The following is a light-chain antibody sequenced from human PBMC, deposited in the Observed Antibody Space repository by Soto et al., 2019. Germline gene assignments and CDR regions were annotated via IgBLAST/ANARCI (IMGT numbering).Light chain of an antibody. CDR1: QSISSW. V-gene: IGKV1-5*03. Sequence: IHSTHSLPTPCVYLEDRDTITRRASQSISSWLAWYQQKPGKAPNLLIYKASSLESGVPSRFSGSGSGTHFTLTISSLQPDDFATYYCQQYNSYSRTFGGGTKVDI. J-gene: IGKJ4*01. CDR3: QQYNSYSRT. CDR2: KAS.